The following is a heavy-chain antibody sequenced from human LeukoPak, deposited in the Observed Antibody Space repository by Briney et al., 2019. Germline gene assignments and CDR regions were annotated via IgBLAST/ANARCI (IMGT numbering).Heavy chain of an antibody. D-gene: IGHD3-10*01. CDR2: ISYDGSNK. J-gene: IGHJ4*02. Sequence: PGGSLRLSCAASGFTFSNAWMSWVRQAPGKGLEWVAVISYDGSNKYYADSVKGRFTISRDNSKNTLYLQMNSLRAEDTAVYYCAREGDDGSGIHWGQGTLVTVSS. CDR1: GFTFSNAW. CDR3: AREGDDGSGIH. V-gene: IGHV3-30-3*01.